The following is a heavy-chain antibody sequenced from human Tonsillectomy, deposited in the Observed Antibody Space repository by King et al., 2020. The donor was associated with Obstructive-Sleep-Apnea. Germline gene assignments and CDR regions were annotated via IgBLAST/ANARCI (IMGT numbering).Heavy chain of an antibody. D-gene: IGHD4-17*01. CDR3: AKEGDDYGDYGPNYYYYGMDV. V-gene: IGHV3-23*04. Sequence: VQLVESGGGLVQPGGSLRLSCAASGFTFSSYAMSWVRQAPGKGLEWVSAISGSGGSTYYADSVKGRFTISRDNSKNTLYLQMNSLRAEDTAVYYCAKEGDDYGDYGPNYYYYGMDVWGQGTTVTVSS. CDR1: GFTFSSYA. J-gene: IGHJ6*02. CDR2: ISGSGGST.